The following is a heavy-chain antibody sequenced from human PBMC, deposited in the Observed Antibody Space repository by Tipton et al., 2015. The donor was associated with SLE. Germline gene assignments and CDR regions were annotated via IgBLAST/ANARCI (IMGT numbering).Heavy chain of an antibody. J-gene: IGHJ6*03. CDR3: ARGGLGYSYYYYMDV. D-gene: IGHD5-18*01. CDR1: GGSISSGSYY. CDR2: IYYSGST. Sequence: TLSLTCTVSGGSISSGSYYWSWIRQPPGKGLEWIGYIYYSGSTNYNPSLKSRVTISVDTSKNQFSLKLSSVTAADTAVYYCARGGLGYSYYYYMDVWGKGTTVTVSS. V-gene: IGHV4-61*01.